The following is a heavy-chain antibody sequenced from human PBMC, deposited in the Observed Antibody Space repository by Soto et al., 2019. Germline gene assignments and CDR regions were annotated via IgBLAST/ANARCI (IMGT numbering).Heavy chain of an antibody. CDR3: ARAVEYTGSHDAFDI. J-gene: IGHJ3*02. V-gene: IGHV1-69*13. Sequence: SVKVSCKASGGTFSSYAISWVRQAPGQGLEWMGGIIPIFGTANYAQKFQGRVTITADESTSTAYMELSSLRSEDTAVYYCARAVEYTGSHDAFDIWGQGTMVTVSS. CDR1: GGTFSSYA. D-gene: IGHD7-27*01. CDR2: IIPIFGTA.